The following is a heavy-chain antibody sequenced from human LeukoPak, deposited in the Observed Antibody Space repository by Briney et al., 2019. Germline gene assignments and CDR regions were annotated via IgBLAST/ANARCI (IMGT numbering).Heavy chain of an antibody. V-gene: IGHV3-74*01. Sequence: GGSLRLSCAASGFTFTTYWMHWVRQAPGKGLVWVSRINGDGSRTYYADSVKGRFTISRDNAKNTLYVQMNSLRAEDTAVYYCARETSQDYFDSWGQGTLVTVSS. CDR2: INGDGSRT. J-gene: IGHJ4*02. CDR3: ARETSQDYFDS. CDR1: GFTFTTYW.